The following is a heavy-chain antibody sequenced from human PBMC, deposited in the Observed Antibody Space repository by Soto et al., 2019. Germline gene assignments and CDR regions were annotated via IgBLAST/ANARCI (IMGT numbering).Heavy chain of an antibody. CDR1: GDSVSSGSYY. D-gene: IGHD1-7*01. J-gene: IGHJ4*02. CDR2: VNYGGRT. Sequence: SETLSLTCTVSGDSVSSGSYYWSWIRLPPGKGLEWIGYVNYGGRTNYNSSLKSPATISLDTSNNQFSLKVKSVTAAHTAVYYCAKHRGDGNYVFDYWGQGILVTVSS. V-gene: IGHV4-61*01. CDR3: AKHRGDGNYVFDY.